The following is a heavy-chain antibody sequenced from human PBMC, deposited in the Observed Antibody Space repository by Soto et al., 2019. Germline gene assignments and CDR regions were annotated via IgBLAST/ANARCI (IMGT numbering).Heavy chain of an antibody. D-gene: IGHD3-10*01. CDR1: GGSISSGGYD. J-gene: IGHJ4*02. Sequence: QVQLQESGPGLVKPSQTLSLTCTVSGGSISSGGYDWSWIRQHPGKGLEWIGYIYYSGSTYYNPSLKSRVTISVDTSKNQFSLKLSSVTAADTAVYYCARGGFGEFGFDYWGQGTLVTVSS. V-gene: IGHV4-31*03. CDR2: IYYSGST. CDR3: ARGGFGEFGFDY.